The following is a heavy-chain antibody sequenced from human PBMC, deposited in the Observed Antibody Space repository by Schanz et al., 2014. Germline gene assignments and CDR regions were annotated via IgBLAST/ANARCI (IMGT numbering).Heavy chain of an antibody. V-gene: IGHV1-69*04. J-gene: IGHJ4*02. CDR1: GYAFTTYG. CDR2: IIPSLGLA. CDR3: ARDRLECGAECYSVEVFEI. Sequence: QVQLVQSGAEVKKPGASVRVSCKVSGYAFTTYGISWVRQAPGQGLEWMGRIIPSLGLAKYEQKFQDKVTITADTSTTTAYMELSGLRSEDAAVYYCARDRLECGAECYSVEVFEIWGQGTLVIVSS. D-gene: IGHD2-21*01.